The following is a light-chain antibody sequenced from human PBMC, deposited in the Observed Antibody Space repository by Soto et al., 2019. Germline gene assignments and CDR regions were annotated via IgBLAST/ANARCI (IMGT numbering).Light chain of an antibody. V-gene: IGKV3-15*01. CDR3: QQYNNWPPYT. CDR2: GAS. Sequence: EIVMTQSPATLSVSPGERATLSCRASQSVSSNLAWYQQKPGQAPRLLIYGASTRATGIPARFSGSGSGTEFTLTISSLHYEDFAVYYCQQYNNWPPYTFGQGTKLESK. J-gene: IGKJ2*01. CDR1: QSVSSN.